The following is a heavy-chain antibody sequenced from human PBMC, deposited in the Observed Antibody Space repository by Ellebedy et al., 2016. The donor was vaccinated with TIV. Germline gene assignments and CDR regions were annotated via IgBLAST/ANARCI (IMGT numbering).Heavy chain of an antibody. D-gene: IGHD3-10*01. CDR1: GFTFRSHG. V-gene: IGHV3-30*03. Sequence: GGSLRLSXVASGFTFRSHGICWVRQAPGKGLEWVAVISSDGSNKYYADSVKGRFTISRDNSKNTLYLQMNSLRTGDMAVYYCARGGSSGSSDYWGQGTLVTVSS. CDR3: ARGGSSGSSDY. J-gene: IGHJ4*02. CDR2: ISSDGSNK.